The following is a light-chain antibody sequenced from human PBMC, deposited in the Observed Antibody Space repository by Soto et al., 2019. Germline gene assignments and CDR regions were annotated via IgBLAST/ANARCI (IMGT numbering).Light chain of an antibody. CDR2: AAS. Sequence: DIQMTQSPSSLSASVGDRVTITCQASQDISNYLNWYQQKPGKAPKLLIYAASNLETGVPSRFSGSGSGTDFTFTISRLQPEDIATYYCQQYDNLLPLTFGGGTKVEIK. CDR1: QDISNY. J-gene: IGKJ4*01. V-gene: IGKV1-33*01. CDR3: QQYDNLLPLT.